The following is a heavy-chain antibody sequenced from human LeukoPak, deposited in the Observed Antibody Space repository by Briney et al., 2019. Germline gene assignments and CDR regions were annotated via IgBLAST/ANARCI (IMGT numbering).Heavy chain of an antibody. CDR1: GFTVSPYW. CDR2: INSDGTTT. D-gene: IGHD3-10*01. CDR3: AKNLDASGSYFPDE. J-gene: IGHJ4*02. V-gene: IGHV3-74*01. Sequence: GGSLRLSCAASGFTVSPYWVHWVRQLPGKGLVWVSHINSDGTTTSYADSVKGRFTISRDNSKNTLYLQMNSLRAEDTAVYYCAKNLDASGSYFPDEWGQGTLVTVSS.